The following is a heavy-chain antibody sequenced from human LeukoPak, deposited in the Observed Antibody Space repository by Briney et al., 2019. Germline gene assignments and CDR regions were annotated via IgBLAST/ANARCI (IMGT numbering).Heavy chain of an antibody. J-gene: IGHJ6*03. CDR1: GYSFSNYW. D-gene: IGHD2-15*01. Sequence: HGESLKISCKGSGYSFSNYWIAWVRQMPGTGLEWMGIIYPGDSDARYSPSFQGQVTISADKSISTAYLQWTSLKASATAIYFCARQAVVATSLYYYFLDVWGTGTPVTVSS. CDR3: ARQAVVATSLYYYFLDV. CDR2: IYPGDSDA. V-gene: IGHV5-51*01.